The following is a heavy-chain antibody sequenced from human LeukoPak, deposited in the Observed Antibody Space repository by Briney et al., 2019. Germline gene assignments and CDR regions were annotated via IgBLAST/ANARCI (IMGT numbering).Heavy chain of an antibody. D-gene: IGHD2-21*02. Sequence: ASVKVSCKASGGTFSSYAISWVRQAPGQGLEWMGGIIPIFGIANYAQKFQGRVTITADKSTSTAYMELSSLRSEDTAVYYCARADCGGDCRDPYYYYGMDVWGQGTTVTVSS. CDR1: GGTFSSYA. CDR2: IIPIFGIA. V-gene: IGHV1-69*17. J-gene: IGHJ6*02. CDR3: ARADCGGDCRDPYYYYGMDV.